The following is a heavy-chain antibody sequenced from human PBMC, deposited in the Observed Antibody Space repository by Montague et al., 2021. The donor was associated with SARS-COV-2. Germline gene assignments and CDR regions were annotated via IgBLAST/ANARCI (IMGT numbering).Heavy chain of an antibody. D-gene: IGHD3-16*01. Sequence: SETLSLTCTVSGGSISSDYWTWIRQPPGKGLEWIGFVYYRGNTYXXPSLRGRVTISMDTSSNHFSLTLSSVTAADTAIYYCARHYDHSSRVDSWGQGTLVTVSS. CDR1: GGSISSDY. J-gene: IGHJ4*02. V-gene: IGHV4-59*08. CDR2: VYYRGNT. CDR3: ARHYDHSSRVDS.